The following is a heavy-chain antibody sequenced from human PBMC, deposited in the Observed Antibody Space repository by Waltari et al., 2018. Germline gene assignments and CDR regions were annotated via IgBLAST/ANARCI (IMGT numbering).Heavy chain of an antibody. D-gene: IGHD3-22*01. CDR1: GYTFTGYY. CDR2: INPTTGGT. J-gene: IGHJ4*02. Sequence: QVQLLQSGAEVAEPGASVKVSCLASGYTFTGYYIHWLRQAPGKGLESMGWINPTTGGTNDGRKFRGRVTMTRDTSISTVYMELTGLRFDDTAVYYCARQKGYYDNSGYSLDYWGQGMLVTVSS. CDR3: ARQKGYYDNSGYSLDY. V-gene: IGHV1-2*02.